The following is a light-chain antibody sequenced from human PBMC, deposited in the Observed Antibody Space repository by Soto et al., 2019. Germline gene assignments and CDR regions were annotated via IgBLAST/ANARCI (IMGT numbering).Light chain of an antibody. J-gene: IGKJ3*01. CDR2: KAS. V-gene: IGKV1-5*03. CDR1: QSISTW. Sequence: DIQMTQSPSTLSASVGDRVTITCRASQSISTWLAWYQQKPGKAPNLLIYKASTLQSGVPSRFSGSGSGTEFTLTISSLQPDDFASYYCQQYNDYPLTFGPGTKVDTK. CDR3: QQYNDYPLT.